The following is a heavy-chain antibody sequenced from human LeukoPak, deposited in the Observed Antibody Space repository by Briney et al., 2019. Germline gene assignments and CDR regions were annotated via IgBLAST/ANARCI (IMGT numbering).Heavy chain of an antibody. D-gene: IGHD3-3*01. CDR3: ARSYYDFWSAETPFDY. Sequence: PGGSLRLSCAASGFTFSSYSMNWVRQAPGKGLEWVSCISSSSSTIYYADSVKGRFTISRDNAKNSLYLQMNSLRAEDTAVYYCARSYYDFWSAETPFDYWGQGTLVTVSS. CDR2: ISSSSSTI. CDR1: GFTFSSYS. V-gene: IGHV3-48*01. J-gene: IGHJ4*02.